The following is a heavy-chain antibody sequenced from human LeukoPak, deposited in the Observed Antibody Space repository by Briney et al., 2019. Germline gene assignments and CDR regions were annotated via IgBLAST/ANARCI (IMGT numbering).Heavy chain of an antibody. CDR2: INHSGST. CDR3: ARSKKIFGVVILYYFDY. D-gene: IGHD3-3*01. CDR1: GGSFSGYY. Sequence: SETLSLTCAVYGGSFSGYYWSWVRQPPGKGLEWIGEINHSGSTNYNPSPKSRVTISVDTSKNQFSLKLSSVTAADTAVYYCARSKKIFGVVILYYFDYWGQGTLVTVSS. V-gene: IGHV4-34*01. J-gene: IGHJ4*02.